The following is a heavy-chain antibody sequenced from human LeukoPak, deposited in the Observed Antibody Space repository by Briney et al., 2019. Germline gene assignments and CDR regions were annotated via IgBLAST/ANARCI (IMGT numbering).Heavy chain of an antibody. CDR1: EFTLRSYS. V-gene: IGHV3-21*01. D-gene: IGHD4-17*01. J-gene: IGHJ4*02. CDR3: ARVSPNTVTTLQYFDY. Sequence: PGGSLRLSCAGSEFTLRSYSMHWVRQAPGKGLEWVSSFSGNSDDIYYADSVKGRFTISRDNSKNSLYLQMNSLRAEDTAVYYCARVSPNTVTTLQYFDYWGQGTLVTVSS. CDR2: FSGNSDDI.